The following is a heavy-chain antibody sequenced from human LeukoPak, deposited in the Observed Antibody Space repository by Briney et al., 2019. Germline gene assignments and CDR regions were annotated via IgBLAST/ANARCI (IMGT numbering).Heavy chain of an antibody. CDR2: ISSSSRTI. V-gene: IGHV3-48*02. Sequence: GGSLRLSCAASGFTFSSYSMNWVRQAPGKGLEWVSYISSSSRTIYYADSVKGRFTISRDNAQNSVYLQMNSLRDEDTAVYYCARVGELDYWGQGTLLTVSS. CDR3: ARVGELDY. J-gene: IGHJ4*02. D-gene: IGHD1-26*01. CDR1: GFTFSSYS.